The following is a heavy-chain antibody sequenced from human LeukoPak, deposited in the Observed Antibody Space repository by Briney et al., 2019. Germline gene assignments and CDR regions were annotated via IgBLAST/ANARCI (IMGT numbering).Heavy chain of an antibody. V-gene: IGHV4-59*11. D-gene: IGHD5-24*01. J-gene: IGHJ4*02. CDR1: GVSISNHH. CDR3: ARSLSFDGYSDY. CDR2: FYYSGST. Sequence: SETLPLTCTVSGVSISNHHCNLILSPHATRLQLTPYFYYSGSTKATDYNPSLRSRITISIDTSKNQFSLKLSSVTAADTAVYYCARSLSFDGYSDYWGQGTLVTVSS.